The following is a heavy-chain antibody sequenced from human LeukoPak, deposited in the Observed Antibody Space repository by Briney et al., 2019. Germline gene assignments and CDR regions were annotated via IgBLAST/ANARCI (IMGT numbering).Heavy chain of an antibody. CDR2: ISSNGGST. CDR3: ARVSYYGSGSYYNQYYFDY. J-gene: IGHJ4*02. D-gene: IGHD3-10*01. CDR1: GFTFSSYA. V-gene: IGHV3-64*01. Sequence: GGSLRLFCAASGFTFSSYAMHWVRQAPGKGLEYVSAISSNGGSTYYANSVKGRFTISRDNSKNPLYLQMGSLRAEDMAVYYCARVSYYGSGSYYNQYYFDYWGQGTLVTVSS.